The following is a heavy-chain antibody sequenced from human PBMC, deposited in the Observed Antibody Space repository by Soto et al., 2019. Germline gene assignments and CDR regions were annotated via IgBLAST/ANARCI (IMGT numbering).Heavy chain of an antibody. CDR1: GGTLSSYA. CDR2: IIPIFGTA. Sequence: SVKVSCKASGGTLSSYAISWVRQAPGQGLEWMGGIIPIFGTANYAQKFQGRVTITADESTSTAYMELSSVTAADTAIYYCARDDREHTKSPAPDHWGQGTLVTVSS. J-gene: IGHJ4*02. V-gene: IGHV1-69*13. D-gene: IGHD1-26*01. CDR3: ARDDREHTKSPAPDH.